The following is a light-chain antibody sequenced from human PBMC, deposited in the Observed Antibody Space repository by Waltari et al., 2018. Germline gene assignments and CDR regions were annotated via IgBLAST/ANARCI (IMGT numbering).Light chain of an antibody. J-gene: IGKJ1*01. CDR3: HQYKNWPPWT. CDR2: DAS. V-gene: IGKV3-15*01. CDR1: ESVSTN. Sequence: EIVVTQSPATLSLSPGHRATLPCRASESVSTNLAWYQQKPGQPPRLLIYDASTRATGIPARFSGSGSGTEFTLSISSLQSEDFAVYYCHQYKNWPPWTFGQGTKVEIK.